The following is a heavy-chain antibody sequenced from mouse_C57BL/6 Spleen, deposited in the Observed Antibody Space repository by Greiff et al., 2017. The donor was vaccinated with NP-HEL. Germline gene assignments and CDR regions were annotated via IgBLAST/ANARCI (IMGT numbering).Heavy chain of an antibody. CDR2: IYPGDGDT. J-gene: IGHJ2*01. Sequence: QVQLKQSGPELVKPGASVKISCKASGYAFSSSWMNWVKQRPGKGLEWIGRIYPGDGDTNYNGKFKGKATLTADKSSSTAYMQLSSLTSEDSAVYFCARSWDVGNFDYWGQGTTLTVSS. CDR3: ARSWDVGNFDY. CDR1: GYAFSSSW. D-gene: IGHD4-1*01. V-gene: IGHV1-82*01.